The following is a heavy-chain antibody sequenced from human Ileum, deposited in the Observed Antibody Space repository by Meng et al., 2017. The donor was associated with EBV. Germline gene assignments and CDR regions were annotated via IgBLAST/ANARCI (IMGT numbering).Heavy chain of an antibody. D-gene: IGHD2/OR15-2a*01. Sequence: QVRMGQLGLELKKPGDSLRISCKVCGYTFTTYGMNWVRQAPGQGLEWMGWINTNTGKPTYAQGLTGRFVFSLDTSVSTAYLQISSLKAEDTAVYYCARDLRYGLKLLPYYSDPWGQGTLVTVSS. J-gene: IGHJ5*02. CDR3: ARDLRYGLKLLPYYSDP. V-gene: IGHV7-4-1*02. CDR2: INTNTGKP. CDR1: GYTFTTYG.